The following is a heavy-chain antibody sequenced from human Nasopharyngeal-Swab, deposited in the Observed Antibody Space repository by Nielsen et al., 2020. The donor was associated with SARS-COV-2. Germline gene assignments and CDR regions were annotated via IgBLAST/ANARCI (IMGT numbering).Heavy chain of an antibody. Sequence: GGSLRLSCAASGFTFNNYNFNWVRQAPGKGLEWVSSISSSSSYIYYADSVKGRFTISRDNAKNSLYLQMNSLRAEDTAVYYCARDGLDYDLWSAYCMDVWGQGTTVTVSS. CDR1: GFTFNNYN. CDR2: ISSSSSYI. V-gene: IGHV3-21*01. D-gene: IGHD3-3*01. J-gene: IGHJ6*02. CDR3: ARDGLDYDLWSAYCMDV.